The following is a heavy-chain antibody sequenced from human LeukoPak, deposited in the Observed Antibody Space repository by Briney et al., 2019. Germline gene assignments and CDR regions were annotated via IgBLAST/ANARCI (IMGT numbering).Heavy chain of an antibody. CDR2: IYSGGST. CDR3: AKGNSYYFFDN. J-gene: IGHJ4*02. Sequence: GGSLRLSCAASGFTVSSNYMSWVRQAPGKGLEWVSVIYSGGSTYYADSVKGRFAISRDNSKNTLYLQMNSLRAEDTAVYYCAKGNSYYFFDNWGQGSLVTVSS. V-gene: IGHV3-66*02. CDR1: GFTVSSNY. D-gene: IGHD4-11*01.